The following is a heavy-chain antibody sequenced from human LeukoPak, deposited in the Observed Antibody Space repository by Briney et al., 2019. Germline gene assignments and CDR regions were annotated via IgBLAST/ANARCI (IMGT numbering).Heavy chain of an antibody. Sequence: GGSLRLSCSASGVTFSSYWMHWVCQAPGKGLVWYSHINSDGSSTSYAASVKGRFTISRDNAKNTLYLQMNSLRAEDTAVYYCARGGAAMAYYWGRGTLVTVSS. CDR1: GVTFSSYW. CDR3: ARGGAAMAYY. V-gene: IGHV3-74*01. D-gene: IGHD5-18*01. CDR2: INSDGSST. J-gene: IGHJ4*02.